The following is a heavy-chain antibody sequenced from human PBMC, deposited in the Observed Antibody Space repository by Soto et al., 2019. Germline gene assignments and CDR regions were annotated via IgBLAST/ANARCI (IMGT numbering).Heavy chain of an antibody. CDR2: ISSSSSYI. CDR3: ASSPICSSTSCYTYYYYGMDV. D-gene: IGHD2-2*02. V-gene: IGHV3-21*01. Sequence: EVQLVESGGGLVQPGGSLRLSCAASGFTFSSYSMNWVRQAPGKGLEWVSSISSSSSYIYYADSVKGRFTISRDNAKNSLYLQMNSLRAEDTAVYYCASSPICSSTSCYTYYYYGMDVWGQGTTVTVSS. CDR1: GFTFSSYS. J-gene: IGHJ6*02.